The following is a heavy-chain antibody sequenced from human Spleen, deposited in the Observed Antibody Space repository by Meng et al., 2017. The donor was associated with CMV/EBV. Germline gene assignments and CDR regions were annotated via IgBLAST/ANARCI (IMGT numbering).Heavy chain of an antibody. Sequence: GESLKISCAASGFTFSSYNMNWVRQAPGKGLEWVSSISSSTGYTYYEDSVKGRFTISRDNAENSLYLQMNSLRAEDTAVYYCARGIPYYDFWSGYYGMDVWGQGTTVTVSS. V-gene: IGHV3-21*01. CDR1: GFTFSSYN. D-gene: IGHD3-3*01. J-gene: IGHJ6*02. CDR2: ISSSTGYT. CDR3: ARGIPYYDFWSGYYGMDV.